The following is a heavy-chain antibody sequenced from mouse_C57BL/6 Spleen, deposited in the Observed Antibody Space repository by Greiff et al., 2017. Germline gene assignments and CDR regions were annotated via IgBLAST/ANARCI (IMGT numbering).Heavy chain of an antibody. CDR2: IDPENGDT. D-gene: IGHD1-1*01. Sequence: EVKVVESGAELVRPGASVKLSCTASGFNIKDDYMHWVKQRPEQGLEWIGWIDPENGDTEYASKFQGKATITADTSSNTAYLQLSSLTSEDTAVYYCTTDYSSLGYWGQGTTLTVSS. J-gene: IGHJ2*01. CDR3: TTDYSSLGY. V-gene: IGHV14-4*01. CDR1: GFNIKDDY.